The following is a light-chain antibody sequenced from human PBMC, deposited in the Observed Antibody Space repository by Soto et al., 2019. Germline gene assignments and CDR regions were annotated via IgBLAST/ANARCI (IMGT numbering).Light chain of an antibody. CDR1: QSISSY. CDR2: AAS. J-gene: IGKJ3*01. CDR3: QQSYSTPLT. V-gene: IGKV1-39*01. Sequence: DIQMIQSASPLSASVGDIVTITCRASQSISSYLNWNQQKPGKAPKLLIYAASSLQSGVPSRFSGSGSGTDITLTISSLQPEDFATYYCQQSYSTPLTFGPGTKVDIK.